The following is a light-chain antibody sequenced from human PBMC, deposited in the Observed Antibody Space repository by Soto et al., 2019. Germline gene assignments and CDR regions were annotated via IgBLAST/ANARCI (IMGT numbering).Light chain of an antibody. V-gene: IGLV2-14*01. CDR3: SSFTSSTSVV. J-gene: IGLJ2*01. CDR1: SSDVGGYNY. Sequence: QSALTQPASVSGSPGQSITISCTGTSSDVGGYNYISRYQQHPGKAPKLMIYDVSNRLSGVSNRFSGSKSGNTASLTISGLQAEDEADYYCSSFTSSTSVVFGGGTKLTVL. CDR2: DVS.